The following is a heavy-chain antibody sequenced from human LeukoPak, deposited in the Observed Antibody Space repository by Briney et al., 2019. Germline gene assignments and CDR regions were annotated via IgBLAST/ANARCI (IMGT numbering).Heavy chain of an antibody. J-gene: IGHJ4*02. CDR1: GGSISSGGYY. V-gene: IGHV4-31*03. CDR2: IYYSGST. D-gene: IGHD3-10*01. CDR3: ARDPQNYGSGSYD. Sequence: SETLSLTCTVSGGSISSGGYYWSRIRQHPGKGLEWIGYIYYSGSTYYNPSLKSRVTISVDTSKNQFSLKLSSVTAADTAVYYCARDPQNYGSGSYDWGQGTLVTVSS.